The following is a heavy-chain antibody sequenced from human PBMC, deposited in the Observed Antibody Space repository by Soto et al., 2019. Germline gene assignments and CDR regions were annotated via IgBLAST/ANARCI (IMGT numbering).Heavy chain of an antibody. CDR3: AKECGSERYAAYFDY. CDR2: IAAGGNTK. CDR1: GFTLSNVG. J-gene: IGHJ4*02. Sequence: QVQLVESGGGVVQPGASLRLSCAASGFTLSNVGMQWVRQAPGKGLEWVAVIAAGGNTKYYADSLKGPFTISRDNSKKTLMLQMNTLRTAEPPMYFWAKECGSERYAAYFDYWAAGTLVTASS. D-gene: IGHD6-19*01. V-gene: IGHV3-30*18.